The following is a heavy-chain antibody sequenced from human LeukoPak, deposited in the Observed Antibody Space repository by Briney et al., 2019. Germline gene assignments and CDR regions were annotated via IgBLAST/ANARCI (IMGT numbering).Heavy chain of an antibody. V-gene: IGHV3-23*01. CDR3: AFVGHGDNPRVY. CDR1: GFTFISYA. D-gene: IGHD4-23*01. J-gene: IGHJ4*02. CDR2: ISNTGGST. Sequence: GGSLRLSCAASGFTFISYAMSWVRQAPGKGLEWVSGISNTGGSTYYADSVKGRFTVSRDNSKNTLYLQMNSLRAEDTAVYYCAFVGHGDNPRVYWGQGTLVTVSS.